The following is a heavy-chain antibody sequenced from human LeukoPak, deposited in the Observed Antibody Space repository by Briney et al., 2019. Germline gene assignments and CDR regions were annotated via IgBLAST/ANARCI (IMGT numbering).Heavy chain of an antibody. J-gene: IGHJ6*02. CDR3: AGGTGMDV. CDR2: IKQDGREQ. D-gene: IGHD1-1*01. CDR1: GVTFSSSW. V-gene: IGHV3-7*05. Sequence: GWSLRLSCAALGVTFSSSWMSWVRQAPGKGLEWLDTIKQDGREQYYVDFVKGRFSISRANAKDSLYLQVNSLGRGATAGFYGAGGTGMDVWGQGTTVTVSS.